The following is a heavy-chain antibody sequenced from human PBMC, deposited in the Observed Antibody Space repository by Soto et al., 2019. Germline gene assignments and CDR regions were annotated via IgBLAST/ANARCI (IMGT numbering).Heavy chain of an antibody. CDR1: GGTFSSYA. V-gene: IGHV1-69*01. Sequence: QVRLVQSGAEVKKPGSSVKVSCKASGGTFSSYAISWVRQAPGQGLEWMGGIIPIFGTENYAQKFLGRVTITADESTSTAYMELSSLRSEDTAVYYCARVSVIEALYYYYGLDVWGQGTTVTVSS. CDR3: ARVSVIEALYYYYGLDV. J-gene: IGHJ6*02. D-gene: IGHD4-4*01. CDR2: IIPIFGTE.